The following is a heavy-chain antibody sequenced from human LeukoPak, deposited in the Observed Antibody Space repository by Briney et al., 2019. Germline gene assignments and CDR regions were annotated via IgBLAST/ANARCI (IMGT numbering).Heavy chain of an antibody. J-gene: IGHJ4*02. CDR3: ARSLERDGTHGYYFDY. V-gene: IGHV4-39*01. D-gene: IGHD1-26*01. CDR1: GGSISSSSYY. CDR2: ISSSGST. Sequence: SETLSLTCTVSGGSISSSSYYWGWIRQPPGKGLEWIGSISSSGSTRYNPSLKSRVTISVDTSNNQFSLRLSSVTAADTAVYYCARSLERDGTHGYYFDYWGQGTLVTVSS.